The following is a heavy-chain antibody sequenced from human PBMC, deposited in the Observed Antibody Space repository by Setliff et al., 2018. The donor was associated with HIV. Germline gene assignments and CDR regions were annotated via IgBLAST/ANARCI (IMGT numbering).Heavy chain of an antibody. CDR3: ARSRTYYADTSGYVHYHYYGMGV. CDR1: GGSFNGYY. V-gene: IGHV4-34*01. CDR2: INHIGST. D-gene: IGHD3-22*01. J-gene: IGHJ6*02. Sequence: SETLSLTCAVYGGSFNGYYWSWIRQPPGKGLEWIGEINHIGSTNYNPSLKSRVTISVDTSKNQFFLNLRSVTAADAAVYFCARSRTYYADTSGYVHYHYYGMGVWGQGTTVTSP.